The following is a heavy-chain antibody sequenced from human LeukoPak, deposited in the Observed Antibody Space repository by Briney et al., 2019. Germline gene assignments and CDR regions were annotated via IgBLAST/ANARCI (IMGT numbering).Heavy chain of an antibody. CDR3: ARESARLELPSARDY. D-gene: IGHD1-7*01. CDR2: INPNSGGT. Sequence: ASVKVSCKASGYTFTXXYMHWVRQAPGXXXXWMGWINPNSGGTNYAQKFQGRVTMTRDTSISTAYMELSRLRSDDTAVYYCARESARLELPSARDYWGQGTLVTVSS. V-gene: IGHV1-2*02. CDR1: GYTFTXXY. J-gene: IGHJ4*02.